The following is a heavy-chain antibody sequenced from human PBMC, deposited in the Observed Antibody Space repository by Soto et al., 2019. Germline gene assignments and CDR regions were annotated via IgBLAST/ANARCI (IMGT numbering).Heavy chain of an antibody. J-gene: IGHJ4*02. CDR3: ASLSCYYDSSGYVY. CDR1: GGSISSGGYY. D-gene: IGHD3-22*01. Sequence: SETLSLTCTVSGGSISSGGYYWSWIRQHPGKGLEWIGYIYYSGSTYYNPSLKSRVTISVDTSKNQFSLKLSSVTAADTAVYYFASLSCYYDSSGYVYCGRGSLVTGSS. V-gene: IGHV4-31*03. CDR2: IYYSGST.